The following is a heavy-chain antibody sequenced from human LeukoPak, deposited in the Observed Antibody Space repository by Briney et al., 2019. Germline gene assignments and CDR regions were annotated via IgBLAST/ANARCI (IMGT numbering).Heavy chain of an antibody. CDR2: IRSKANSYAT. CDR1: GFTFSGSA. J-gene: IGHJ4*02. V-gene: IGHV3-73*01. CDR3: TRLDYGGNYTPLDY. Sequence: GGSLGLSCAASGFTFSGSAMHWVRQASGKGLEWVGRIRSKANSYATAYAASVKGRFTISRDDSKNTAYLRMNSLKTEDTAVYYCTRLDYGGNYTPLDYWGQGTLVTVSS. D-gene: IGHD4/OR15-4a*01.